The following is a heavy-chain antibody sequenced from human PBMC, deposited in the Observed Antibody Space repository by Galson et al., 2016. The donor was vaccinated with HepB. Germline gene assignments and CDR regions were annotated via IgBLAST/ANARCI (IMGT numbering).Heavy chain of an antibody. Sequence: CAISGDSVSGNSAAWNWIRQSPSRGLEWLGRTYYNSKWYNDYAASVKSRITINPDTSKNQFSLQLNSVTPEDTAVYYCARLYWGLRAFDIWGQGTMVTVSS. CDR2: TYYNSKWYN. D-gene: IGHD2-8*02. J-gene: IGHJ3*02. V-gene: IGHV6-1*01. CDR1: GDSVSGNSAA. CDR3: ARLYWGLRAFDI.